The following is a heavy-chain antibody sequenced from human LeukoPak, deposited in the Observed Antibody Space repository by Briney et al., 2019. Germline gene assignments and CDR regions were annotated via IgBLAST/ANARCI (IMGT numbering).Heavy chain of an antibody. Sequence: GGSLRLSCAASGFTFSTYVMTWVRQAPGKGLEWVSEISGSGGTTYYADSVKGRFTISRDNSKNTVSLQMNSLRAEDTAVYYCAKLRYHIDYWGQGTLVTVSS. CDR1: GFTFSTYV. CDR3: AKLRYHIDY. CDR2: ISGSGGTT. V-gene: IGHV3-23*01. J-gene: IGHJ4*02. D-gene: IGHD3-9*01.